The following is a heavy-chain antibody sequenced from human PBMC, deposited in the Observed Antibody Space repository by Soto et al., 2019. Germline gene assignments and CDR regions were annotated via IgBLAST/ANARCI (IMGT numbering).Heavy chain of an antibody. V-gene: IGHV1-18*04. CDR1: GYTFTSYG. CDR3: ARGLYGGNFVY. J-gene: IGHJ4*02. D-gene: IGHD4-17*01. CDR2: INAGYGNT. Sequence: ASVTVSCKASGYTFTSYGISWVRQAPGQGLEWMGWINAGYGNTKSSQKFQDRVTISRDTSASTAYMELTSLRSEDTAVYYCARGLYGGNFVYLGQGIPVTVSP.